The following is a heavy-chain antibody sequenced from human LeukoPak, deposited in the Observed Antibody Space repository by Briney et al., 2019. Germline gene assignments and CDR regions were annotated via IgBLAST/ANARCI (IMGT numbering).Heavy chain of an antibody. Sequence: GGSLRLSCAASGFTFSSYSMNWVRQAPGKGLEWVSYISSSGSTIYYADSVKGRFTISRDNAKNSLYLQMNSLRAEDTAVYYCARADGDAFDIWGQGTMVTVSS. CDR2: ISSSGSTI. D-gene: IGHD5-24*01. CDR1: GFTFSSYS. J-gene: IGHJ3*02. V-gene: IGHV3-48*04. CDR3: ARADGDAFDI.